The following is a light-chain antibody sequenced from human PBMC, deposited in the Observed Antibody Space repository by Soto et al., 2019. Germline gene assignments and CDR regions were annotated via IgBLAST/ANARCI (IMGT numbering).Light chain of an antibody. J-gene: IGLJ2*01. CDR3: SSSTDTDTIVI. CDR2: EVS. V-gene: IGLV2-14*01. CDR1: TSDVGRYKF. Sequence: QSVLTQPASVSGSPGQSITISCTGTTSDVGRYKFVSWYQHHPGKAPKLLIFEVSNRPSGVSSRFSGSMSGNTASLTISGLQPEDGATYYCSSSTDTDTIVIFGKGTKVTVL.